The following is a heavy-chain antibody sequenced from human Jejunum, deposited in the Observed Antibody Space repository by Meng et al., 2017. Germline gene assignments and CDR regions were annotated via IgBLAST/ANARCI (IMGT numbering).Heavy chain of an antibody. Sequence: GGSLRLSCAASGFTFSTHRMSWVRQAPGKGLERVANIKPDGSEKYYVDSVKGRFTIPRDNAKKSLFLQMNSLKGRDTAVYYCASCDGVAVPGGVYWGQGTLVTVSS. J-gene: IGHJ4*02. CDR1: GFTFSTHR. V-gene: IGHV3-7*01. D-gene: IGHD6-19*01. CDR2: IKPDGSEK. CDR3: ASCDGVAVPGGVY.